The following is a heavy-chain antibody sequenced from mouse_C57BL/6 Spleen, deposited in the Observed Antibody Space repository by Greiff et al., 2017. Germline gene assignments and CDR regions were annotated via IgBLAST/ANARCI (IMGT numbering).Heavy chain of an antibody. CDR3: TTEDGYSDY. Sequence: VHVKQSGAELVRPGASVKLSCTASGFNIKADYMHWVKQRPEQGLEWIGWIDPENGDTEYASKFQGKATITADTSSNTAYLQLSSLTSEDTAVYYCTTEDGYSDYWGQGTTLTVSS. V-gene: IGHV14-4*01. CDR2: IDPENGDT. J-gene: IGHJ2*01. D-gene: IGHD2-3*01. CDR1: GFNIKADY.